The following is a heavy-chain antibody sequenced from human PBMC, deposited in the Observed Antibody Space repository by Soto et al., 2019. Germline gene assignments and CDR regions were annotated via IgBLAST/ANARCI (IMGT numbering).Heavy chain of an antibody. CDR3: SRYSGRPLYDYYGLDV. D-gene: IGHD1-26*01. V-gene: IGHV3-33*01. CDR2: IWYDGSNK. J-gene: IGHJ6*02. CDR1: EIAFSSYG. Sequence: PAGSVRQTGAASEIAFSSYGMHRVRQAPGKGLEWVAVIWYDGSNKYYADSVKGRFTISRDNSKNTLYLQMNSLRAEDTAVYYCSRYSGRPLYDYYGLDVWGQGTTVTVSS.